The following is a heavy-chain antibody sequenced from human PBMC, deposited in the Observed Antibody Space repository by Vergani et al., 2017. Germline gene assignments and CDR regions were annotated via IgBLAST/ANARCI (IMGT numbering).Heavy chain of an antibody. V-gene: IGHV3-21*01. D-gene: IGHD6-19*01. CDR3: AGEVRGAVAGTKRVGMDV. J-gene: IGHJ6*02. Sequence: EVQLVESGGGLVKPGGSLRLSCAASGFTFSSYSMNWVRQAPGKGLEWVSSISSSSSYIYYADSVKGRFTISRDNSTNSLYLQMNSLRAEDTAVYYCAGEVRGAVAGTKRVGMDVWGQGTTVTSSS. CDR2: ISSSSSYI. CDR1: GFTFSSYS.